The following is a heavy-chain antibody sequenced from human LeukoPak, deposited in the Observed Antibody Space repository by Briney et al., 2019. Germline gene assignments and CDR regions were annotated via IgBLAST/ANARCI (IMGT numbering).Heavy chain of an antibody. Sequence: SGGSLRLSCAASGFTFSSYGMHWVRQAPGKGLQWVAVIWYDGSNKYYADSVKGRFTISRDNSKNTLYLQMNSLRAEDTAVYYCARGAPWYDILTGYSSDYWGQGTLVTVSS. CDR1: GFTFSSYG. CDR3: ARGAPWYDILTGYSSDY. D-gene: IGHD3-9*01. J-gene: IGHJ4*02. CDR2: IWYDGSNK. V-gene: IGHV3-33*01.